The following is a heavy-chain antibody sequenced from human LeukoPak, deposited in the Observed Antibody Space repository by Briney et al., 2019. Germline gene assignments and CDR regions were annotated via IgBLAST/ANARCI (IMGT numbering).Heavy chain of an antibody. Sequence: PGGSLRLPCAASGFTFSSYAMSWVRQAPGKGLEWVSAISGSGGSTYYADSVKGRFTISRDNSKNTLYLQMNSLRAEDTAVYYCAKDPRYYDSSGYYRYYFDYWGQGTLVTVSS. D-gene: IGHD3-22*01. V-gene: IGHV3-23*01. CDR1: GFTFSSYA. CDR2: ISGSGGST. J-gene: IGHJ4*02. CDR3: AKDPRYYDSSGYYRYYFDY.